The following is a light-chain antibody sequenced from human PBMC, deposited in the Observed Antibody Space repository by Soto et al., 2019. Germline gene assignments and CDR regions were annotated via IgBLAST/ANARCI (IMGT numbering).Light chain of an antibody. CDR3: QQYGSSYPWT. V-gene: IGKV3-20*01. CDR2: GAS. Sequence: EIVLTQSPGTLSLSPGARATLSCRASQSVSSSNLAWYQQKPGQAPRLLIYGASSRATGIPDRFSGSGSGTDFTLTISRLEPEDFAVYYCQQYGSSYPWTFGQGTKVDIK. CDR1: QSVSSSN. J-gene: IGKJ1*01.